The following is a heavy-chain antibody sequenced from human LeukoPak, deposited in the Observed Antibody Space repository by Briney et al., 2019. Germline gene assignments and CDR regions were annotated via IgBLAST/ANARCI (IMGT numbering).Heavy chain of an antibody. V-gene: IGHV3-49*04. Sequence: GRSLRLSCTASRFTFCDDDMSWVRQAPGKGLEWGGVIRSKADSRTTEYAVSVKCRFTISRDDSKSIAYLQINSLKTEDTAVYYCTRDLLYGDYGGYYYYGMDVWGQGTTVTVSS. D-gene: IGHD4-17*01. CDR1: RFTFCDDD. CDR3: TRDLLYGDYGGYYYYGMDV. J-gene: IGHJ6*02. CDR2: IRSKADSRTT.